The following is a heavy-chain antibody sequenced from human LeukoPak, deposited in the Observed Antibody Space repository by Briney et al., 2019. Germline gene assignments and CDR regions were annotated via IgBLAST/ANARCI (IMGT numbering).Heavy chain of an antibody. J-gene: IGHJ4*02. V-gene: IGHV3-30-3*01. Sequence: PGRSLRLSCAASGFTFSSFAMHWVRQAPGKGLEWVAVISYDGNNKYYADSVKGRFTISRDNSKNTLYLQMNSLRAEDTAVYYCAREYNWNYEGPRFDYWGQGTLVTVSS. CDR3: AREYNWNYEGPRFDY. D-gene: IGHD1-7*01. CDR2: ISYDGNNK. CDR1: GFTFSSFA.